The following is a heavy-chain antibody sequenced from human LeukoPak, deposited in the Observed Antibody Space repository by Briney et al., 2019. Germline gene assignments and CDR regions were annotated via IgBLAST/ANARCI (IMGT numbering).Heavy chain of an antibody. CDR2: FDPEDGET. V-gene: IGHV1-24*01. CDR1: GYTLTELS. CDR3: ARGAYSSGRLGY. J-gene: IGHJ4*02. D-gene: IGHD6-19*01. Sequence: ASVKVSCKVSGYTLTELSMHWVRQAPGKGLEWMGGFDPEDGETIYAQKFQGRVTMTEDTSTDTAYMELSSLRSEDTAVYYCARGAYSSGRLGYWGQGTLVTVSS.